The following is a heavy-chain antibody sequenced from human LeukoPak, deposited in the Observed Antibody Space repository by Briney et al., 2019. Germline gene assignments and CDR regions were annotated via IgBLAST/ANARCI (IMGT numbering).Heavy chain of an antibody. CDR1: GYTLTELS. D-gene: IGHD6-6*01. CDR2: FDPEDGET. Sequence: ASVKVSCKVSGYTLTELSMHWVRQAPGKGLEWMGGFDPEDGETIYAQKFQGRVTMTEDTSTDTAYMELSSLRSEDTAVYYCARLSSSSGYYYYGMDVWGQGTTVTVSS. CDR3: ARLSSSSGYYYYGMDV. V-gene: IGHV1-24*01. J-gene: IGHJ6*02.